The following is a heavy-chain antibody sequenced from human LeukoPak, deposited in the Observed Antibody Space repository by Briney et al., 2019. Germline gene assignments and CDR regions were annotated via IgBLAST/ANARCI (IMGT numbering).Heavy chain of an antibody. D-gene: IGHD3-10*01. Sequence: SETLSLTCTVSGGSISSYYWSWIRQPPGKGLEWIGYIYYSGSTNYNPSLKSRVTMSVDTSKNQFSLKLSSVTAADTAVYYCARWGVRGVTNWFDPWGQGTLVTVSS. CDR2: IYYSGST. CDR1: GGSISSYY. J-gene: IGHJ5*02. CDR3: ARWGVRGVTNWFDP. V-gene: IGHV4-59*12.